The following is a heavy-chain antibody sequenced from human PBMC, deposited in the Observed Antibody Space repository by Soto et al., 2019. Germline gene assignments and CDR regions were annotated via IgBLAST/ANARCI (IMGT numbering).Heavy chain of an antibody. J-gene: IGHJ5*02. CDR2: INHSGGT. D-gene: IGHD6-19*01. CDR3: AGGIQREAGIAVAGTTLRWFDP. V-gene: IGHV4-34*01. CDR1: GGSFSGYY. Sequence: SETLSLTCAVYGGSFSGYYWSWIRQPPGKGLEWIGEINHSGGTNYNPSLKSRVTISVDTSKNQFSLKLSSVTAADTAVYYCAGGIQREAGIAVAGTTLRWFDPWGQGTLVTVSS.